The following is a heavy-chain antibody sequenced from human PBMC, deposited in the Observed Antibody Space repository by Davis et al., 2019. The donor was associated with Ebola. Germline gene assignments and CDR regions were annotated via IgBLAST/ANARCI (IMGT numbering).Heavy chain of an antibody. CDR2: ISSSSTYI. J-gene: IGHJ4*02. CDR1: GLTFSSYG. Sequence: PGGSLRLSCAASGLTFSSYGMNWVRQAPGKGLEWVSSISSSSTYIYYADSVEGRFAISRDNAKKSLYLQMNSLRAEDTALYYCATGGGYLFDYWGQGTLVTVSS. V-gene: IGHV3-21*04. D-gene: IGHD3-16*01. CDR3: ATGGGYLFDY.